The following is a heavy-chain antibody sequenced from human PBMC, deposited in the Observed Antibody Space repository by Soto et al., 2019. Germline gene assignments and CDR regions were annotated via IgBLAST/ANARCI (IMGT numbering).Heavy chain of an antibody. D-gene: IGHD4-4*01. Sequence: GGSLRLSCEASGLTFSGYWMSWVGQAPGKGLGWVADIKHDGSVQYDVDSVEGRFTISRDNAKKLLYLQMNGLRAEDTALYYCARATYSNAWYRFDLWGQGTLVTVSS. CDR3: ARATYSNAWYRFDL. CDR1: GLTFSGYW. J-gene: IGHJ4*02. V-gene: IGHV3-7*03. CDR2: IKHDGSVQ.